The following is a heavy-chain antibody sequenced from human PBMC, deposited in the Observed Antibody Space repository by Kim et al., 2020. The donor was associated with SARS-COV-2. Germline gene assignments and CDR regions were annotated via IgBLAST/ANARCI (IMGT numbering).Heavy chain of an antibody. CDR1: GGSFSGYY. D-gene: IGHD1-26*01. CDR3: AREGAYSGSYQRGKWYHFDY. Sequence: SETLSLTCAVYGGSFSGYYWSWIRQPPGKGLEWIGEINHSGSTNYNPSLKSRVTISVDTSKNQFSLKLSSVTAADTAVYYCAREGAYSGSYQRGKWYHFDYWGQGTLVTVSS. J-gene: IGHJ4*02. CDR2: INHSGST. V-gene: IGHV4-34*01.